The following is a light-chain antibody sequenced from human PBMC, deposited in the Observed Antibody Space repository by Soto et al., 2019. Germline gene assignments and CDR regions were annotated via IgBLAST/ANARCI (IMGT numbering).Light chain of an antibody. CDR1: RSVRSY. Sequence: EMVLTQSPATLFLSPGERATLSCRASRSVRSYLAWYQQKPGQAPRLLIYDASNRAAGIPARFSGSGSETDFTLTISNLEPEDFAVYYCQQRYAWPPITFGQGTRMEIK. V-gene: IGKV3-11*01. CDR3: QQRYAWPPIT. CDR2: DAS. J-gene: IGKJ5*01.